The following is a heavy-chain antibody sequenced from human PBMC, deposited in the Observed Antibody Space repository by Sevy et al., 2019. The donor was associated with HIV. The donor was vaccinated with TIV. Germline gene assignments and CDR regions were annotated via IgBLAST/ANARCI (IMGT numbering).Heavy chain of an antibody. D-gene: IGHD2-2*01. CDR2: ISGSGGST. CDR3: ATCSSTSCQNPYYYGMDV. J-gene: IGHJ6*02. V-gene: IGHV3-23*01. Sequence: GGSLRLSCAASGFTFSSYAMSWVRQAPGKGLEWVSAISGSGGSTYYADSVKGRFTISRDNSKNTLYLQMNSLRAEDTAVYYCATCSSTSCQNPYYYGMDVWGQGTTVTVSS. CDR1: GFTFSSYA.